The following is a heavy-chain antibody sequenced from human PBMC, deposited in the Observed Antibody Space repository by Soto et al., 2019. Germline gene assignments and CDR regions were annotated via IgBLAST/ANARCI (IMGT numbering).Heavy chain of an antibody. D-gene: IGHD6-6*01. Sequence: LLPLPHTWSVADGTIRGFYWRWILQPPGKGLEWIGYIYYSGSTNYNPSLKSRVTISVDTSKNQFSLKLSSVTAAETAVYDCARESSISLDYWGQGTLVTVSS. CDR1: DGTIRGFY. CDR3: ARESSISLDY. V-gene: IGHV4-59*01. CDR2: IYYSGST. J-gene: IGHJ4*02.